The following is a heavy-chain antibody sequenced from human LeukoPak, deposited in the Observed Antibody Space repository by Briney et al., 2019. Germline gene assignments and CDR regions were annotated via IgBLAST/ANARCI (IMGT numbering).Heavy chain of an antibody. D-gene: IGHD3-22*01. J-gene: IGHJ4*02. CDR3: AREYYDSSGYYYYFDY. CDR2: INPNSGGT. Sequence: ASVKISCKTSGYTFTGNFMHWVRQAPGQGLEWMGWINPNSGGTNYAQKFQGRVTMTRDTSISTAYMELSRLRSDDTAVYYCAREYYDSSGYYYYFDYWGQGTLVTVSS. CDR1: GYTFTGNF. V-gene: IGHV1-2*02.